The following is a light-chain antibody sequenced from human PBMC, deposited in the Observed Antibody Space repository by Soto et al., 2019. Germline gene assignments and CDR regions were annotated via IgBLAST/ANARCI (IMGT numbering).Light chain of an antibody. CDR3: QQYGSSPTWT. CDR2: DAS. CDR1: QSVSSNY. J-gene: IGKJ1*01. V-gene: IGKV3-20*01. Sequence: LTQCPGTLSSSPGERATLSCRASQSVSSNYLAWYQQKPGQAPRLVIYDASSRATGIPDRFSGSGSGTDFTLTISRLEPEDFAVYYCQQYGSSPTWTFGQGTKVDIK.